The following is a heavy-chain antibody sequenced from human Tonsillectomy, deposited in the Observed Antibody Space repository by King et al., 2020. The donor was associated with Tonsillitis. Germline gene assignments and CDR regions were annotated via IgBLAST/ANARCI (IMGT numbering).Heavy chain of an antibody. CDR3: AIQTTVTTDPVFVQGGGWFDP. J-gene: IGHJ5*02. D-gene: IGHD4-17*01. V-gene: IGHV1-2*02. Sequence: QLVQSGAEVKKPGASVKVSCKASGYTFTGYYMHWVRQAPGQGLEWMGWINPNSGGTNYAQKFQGRVTMTRDTSISTAYMELSRLRSDDTAVYYCAIQTTVTTDPVFVQGGGWFDPWGQGTLVTVSS. CDR2: INPNSGGT. CDR1: GYTFTGYY.